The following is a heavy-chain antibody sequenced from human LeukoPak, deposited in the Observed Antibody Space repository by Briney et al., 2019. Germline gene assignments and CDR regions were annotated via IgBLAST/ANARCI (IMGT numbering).Heavy chain of an antibody. CDR2: LYYMRGA. J-gene: IGHJ4*02. V-gene: IGHV4-59*01. D-gene: IGHD6-13*01. CDR1: GGSISGYY. CDR3: AKDKYSPVRSMSEAAYYFDF. Sequence: SETLSLTCTVSGGSISGYYWNWSRQPPGKGVEWIGNLYYMRGAWYKSSLKSRVTTSVDTSRNEFSLKLSSVTAADTAVYLCAKDKYSPVRSMSEAAYYFDFWGPGTLVTVSS.